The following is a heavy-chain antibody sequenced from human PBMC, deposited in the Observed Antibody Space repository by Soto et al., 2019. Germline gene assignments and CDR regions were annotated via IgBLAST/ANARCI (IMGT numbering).Heavy chain of an antibody. CDR3: VRDRGGGSGNYCKSQGMDD. J-gene: IGHJ6*02. Sequence: SETLSLTCSVSGDSISSGGFSWSWIRQPPGKGLEWIGYIYPSGSTSHNPSLKSRVTISVDGSKKQFSLKLRSVTAADTAVYYCVRDRGGGSGNYCKSQGMDDWGQRTTVTVSS. D-gene: IGHD3-10*01. V-gene: IGHV4-30-2*01. CDR1: GDSISSGGFS. CDR2: IYPSGST.